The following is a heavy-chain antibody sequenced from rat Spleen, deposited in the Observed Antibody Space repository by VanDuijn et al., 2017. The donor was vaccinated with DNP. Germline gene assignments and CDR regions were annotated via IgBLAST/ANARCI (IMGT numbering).Heavy chain of an antibody. Sequence: EVQLVESGGGLVQPGRSLKLSCAASGFTFSNYGMHWIRQAPTKGLEWVASISPSGGSTYYRDSVKGRFTISRDNAKSTLYLQMDSLRSEDTATYYCATLPTYWGAMDAWGQGTSVTVSS. J-gene: IGHJ4*01. CDR1: GFTFSNYG. V-gene: IGHV5-19*01. CDR3: ATLPTYWGAMDA. CDR2: ISPSGGST. D-gene: IGHD1-9*01.